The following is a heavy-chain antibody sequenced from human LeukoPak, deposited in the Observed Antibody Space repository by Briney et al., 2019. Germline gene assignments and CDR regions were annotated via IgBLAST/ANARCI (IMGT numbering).Heavy chain of an antibody. Sequence: GGSLRLSCAASGFTFDDYAMHWVRQAPGKGLEWVSGISWNSGSIGYADSVKGRFTISRDNRQDSLYLQMNSLTTEDTAIYYCVKEKDCGRECYFFDSWGQGALVTVSS. CDR3: VKEKDCGRECYFFDS. J-gene: IGHJ4*02. V-gene: IGHV3-9*01. D-gene: IGHD2-21*01. CDR2: ISWNSGSI. CDR1: GFTFDDYA.